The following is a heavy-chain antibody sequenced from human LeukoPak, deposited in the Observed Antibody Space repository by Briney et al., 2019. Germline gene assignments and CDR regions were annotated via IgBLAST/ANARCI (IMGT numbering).Heavy chain of an antibody. D-gene: IGHD5-18*01. CDR3: ARGRYSYGFASKATPVDY. CDR1: GGSISSGGYY. V-gene: IGHV4-31*03. Sequence: SETLSLTCTVSGGSISSGGYYWSWIRQHLGKGLEWIGYIYYSGSTYYNPSLKSRVTISVDTSKNQFSLKQSSVTAADTAVYYCARGRYSYGFASKATPVDYWGQGTLVTVSS. J-gene: IGHJ4*02. CDR2: IYYSGST.